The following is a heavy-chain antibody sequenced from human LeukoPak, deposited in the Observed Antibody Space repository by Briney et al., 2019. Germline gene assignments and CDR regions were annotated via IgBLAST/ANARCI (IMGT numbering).Heavy chain of an antibody. J-gene: IGHJ4*02. CDR3: ARTYSSSSYFDY. V-gene: IGHV1-2*02. D-gene: IGHD6-6*01. CDR1: GYTFTGYY. Sequence: ASVKVSCKASGYTFTGYYMHWVRRAPGQGLEWMGWINPNSGGTNYAQKFQGRVTMTRDTSISTAYMELSRLRSDDTAVYYCARTYSSSSYFDYWGQGTLVTVSS. CDR2: INPNSGGT.